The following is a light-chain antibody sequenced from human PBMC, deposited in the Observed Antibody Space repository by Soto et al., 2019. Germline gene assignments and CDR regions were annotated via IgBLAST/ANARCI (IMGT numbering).Light chain of an antibody. J-gene: IGLJ2*01. CDR3: QTWGSGIVV. Sequence: QLVLTQSPSASASLGASVKLTCTLSSGHSNYAIAWHQQQSEKGPRYLMKLNSAGSHSKGDGIPDRFSGSSSGAERYLTISSLQSEDAADYYCQTWGSGIVVFGGGTKLTVL. CDR2: LNSAGSH. V-gene: IGLV4-69*01. CDR1: SGHSNYA.